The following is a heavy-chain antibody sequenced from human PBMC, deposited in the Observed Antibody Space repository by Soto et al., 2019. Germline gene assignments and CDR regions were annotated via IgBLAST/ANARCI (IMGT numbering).Heavy chain of an antibody. CDR3: ARDRSSSDY. D-gene: IGHD6-6*01. J-gene: IGHJ4*02. CDR1: GYTFTIYG. CDR2: ISVYNGDT. Sequence: QVQLVQSGAEVKKPGASVKISCKASGYTFTIYGISWVRQAPGQGLEWMGWISVYNGDTDYAQNFRDRLTVTTDTSTSTVYMELRSLRSDDTGVYYCARDRSSSDYWGQGTLVTVSS. V-gene: IGHV1-18*01.